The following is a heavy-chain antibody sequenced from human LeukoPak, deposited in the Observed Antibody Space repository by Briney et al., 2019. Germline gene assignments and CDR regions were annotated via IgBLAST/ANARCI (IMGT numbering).Heavy chain of an antibody. CDR3: ARERWYYDSSGRLDY. CDR1: GFTFSSYW. CDR2: IKQDGSEK. V-gene: IGHV3-7*01. Sequence: TGGSLRLSCAASGFTFSSYWMSWVRQAPGKGLEWVANIKQDGSEKYYVDSVKGRFTISRDNAKNSLYLQMNSLRAEDTAVYYCARERWYYDSSGRLDYWGQGTLVTVSS. D-gene: IGHD3-22*01. J-gene: IGHJ4*02.